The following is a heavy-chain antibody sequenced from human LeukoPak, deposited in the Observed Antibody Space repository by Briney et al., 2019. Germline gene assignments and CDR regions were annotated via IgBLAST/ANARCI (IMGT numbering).Heavy chain of an antibody. CDR2: IIPIFGTA. CDR1: GGTFSSYA. Sequence: ASVKVSCKASGGTFSSYAISWVRQAPGQGLEWMGGIIPIFGTANYARKFQGRVTITADESTSTAYMELSSLRSEDTAVYYCARDRSGSYYSYFDYWGQGTLVTVSS. D-gene: IGHD1-26*01. J-gene: IGHJ4*02. V-gene: IGHV1-69*13. CDR3: ARDRSGSYYSYFDY.